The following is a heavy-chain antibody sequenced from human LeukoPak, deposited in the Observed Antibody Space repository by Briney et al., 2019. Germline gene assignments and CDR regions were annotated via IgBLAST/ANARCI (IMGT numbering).Heavy chain of an antibody. J-gene: IGHJ2*01. Sequence: SETLSLTCTVSGGSISSGSYYWSWIRQPAGKGLEWIGRIYTSGSTNYNPSLKSRVTISVDTSKNQFSLKLSSVTAADTAVYYCTREGSGSYEITWGYDGYWYFDLWGRGTLVTVSS. D-gene: IGHD3-3*01. CDR1: GGSISSGSYY. CDR3: TREGSGSYEITWGYDGYWYFDL. V-gene: IGHV4-61*02. CDR2: IYTSGST.